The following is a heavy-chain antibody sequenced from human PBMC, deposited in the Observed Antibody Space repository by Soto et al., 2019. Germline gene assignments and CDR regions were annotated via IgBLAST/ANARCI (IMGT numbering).Heavy chain of an antibody. CDR3: AIYPRRPASWFDP. V-gene: IGHV1-69*01. CDR2: IIPIFGTA. J-gene: IGHJ5*02. CDR1: GGTFSSYA. Sequence: QVQLVQSGAEVKTPGSSVKVSCKASGGTFSSYAISWVRQGPGHGLECMGGIIPIFGTANYSQKFQVRVTSTADESSSTAYMELSSLISDDTAVYDCAIYPRRPASWFDPCGQGTLVTVSS.